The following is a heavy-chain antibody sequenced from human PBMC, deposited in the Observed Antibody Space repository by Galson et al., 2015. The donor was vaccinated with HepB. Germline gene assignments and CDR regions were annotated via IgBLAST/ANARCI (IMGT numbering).Heavy chain of an antibody. D-gene: IGHD3-3*01. J-gene: IGHJ4*02. CDR1: GFIFSSYA. V-gene: IGHV3-23*01. CDR3: AKDLGVRSGGGYYFDY. CDR2: ISASGGYT. Sequence: SLRLSCAASGFIFSSYAVSWVRQAPGKGLEWVSGISASGGYTDYADSVRGRFTISRDNSKNTLYLQMNSLRAEDTAVYYCAKDLGVRSGGGYYFDYWGQGTLVTVSS.